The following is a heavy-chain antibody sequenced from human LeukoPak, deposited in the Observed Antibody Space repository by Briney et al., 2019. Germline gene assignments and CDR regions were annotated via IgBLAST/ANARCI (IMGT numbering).Heavy chain of an antibody. CDR2: IIPIFGRA. CDR3: ARETDSTLFDY. D-gene: IGHD2-2*01. J-gene: IGHJ4*02. CDR1: GGTFSSLT. V-gene: IGHV1-69*13. Sequence: SVKVSCKASGGTFSSLTINWVRQAPGQGLEWMGGIIPIFGRANYAQKFQGRVTITADDSTSTAYMELSSLRAEDTAVYYCARETDSTLFDYWGQGSLVTVSS.